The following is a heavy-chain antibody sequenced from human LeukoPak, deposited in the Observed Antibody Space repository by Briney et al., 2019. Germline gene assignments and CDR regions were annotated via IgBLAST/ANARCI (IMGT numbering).Heavy chain of an antibody. CDR3: ARRPIVGATEYNWFDP. D-gene: IGHD1-26*01. J-gene: IGHJ5*02. V-gene: IGHV4-39*01. CDR1: GGSISSSSYY. Sequence: SETLSLTCPVSGGSISSSSYYWGWIRQPPGKGLEWIGSIYYSGSTYYNPSLKSRVTISVDTSKNQFSLKLSSVTAADTAVYYCARRPIVGATEYNWFDPWGQGTLVTVSS. CDR2: IYYSGST.